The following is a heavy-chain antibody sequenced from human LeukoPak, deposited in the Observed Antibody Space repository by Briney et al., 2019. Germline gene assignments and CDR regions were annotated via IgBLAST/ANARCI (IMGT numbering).Heavy chain of an antibody. CDR1: GYTFTSYY. D-gene: IGHD3-10*01. CDR2: INPSGGST. Sequence: ASLKVSCKASGYTFTSYYMDRVRDGPGQGLEWMGIINPSGGSTSYAQKFQGRVTLTRDTSTSTVYMELSSLRSEDTAVYYCARDSEGTMVRGVLPKDWGQGTLVTVSS. V-gene: IGHV1-46*01. CDR3: ARDSEGTMVRGVLPKD. J-gene: IGHJ4*02.